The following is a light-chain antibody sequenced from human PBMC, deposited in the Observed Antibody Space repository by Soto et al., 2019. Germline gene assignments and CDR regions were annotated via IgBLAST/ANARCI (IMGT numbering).Light chain of an antibody. J-gene: IGKJ1*01. CDR2: DAS. V-gene: IGKV3-11*01. Sequence: EIILPQAPATQPFSPWERAHLSCKAIQSVSKYLTWFQQSPGQAPRLVIFDASNRATGIPARFSGSGSGTDFTLTISSLEPEDFAVYYCQQRSNWPPTWTPGQRAKVAIK. CDR3: QQRSNWPPTWT. CDR1: QSVSKY.